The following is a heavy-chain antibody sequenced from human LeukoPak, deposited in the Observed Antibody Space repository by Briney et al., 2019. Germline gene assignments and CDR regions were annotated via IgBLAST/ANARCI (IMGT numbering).Heavy chain of an antibody. V-gene: IGHV3-23*01. CDR2: ISYSGGHT. CDR3: AIRIATRPFSPPFDY. CDR1: GFTFNSYA. Sequence: PGESLRLSCAASGFTFNSYAMSWVRQAPGKGLEWVSAISYSGGHTYYADSVKGRFTISRDNSKNPLYLQMNSLRAEDTAVYYCAIRIATRPFSPPFDYWGQGSLLTVSS. D-gene: IGHD6-6*01. J-gene: IGHJ4*02.